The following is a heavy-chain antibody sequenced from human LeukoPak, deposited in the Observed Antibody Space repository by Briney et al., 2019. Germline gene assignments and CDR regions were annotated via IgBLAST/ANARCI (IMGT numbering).Heavy chain of an antibody. CDR3: AKQSGKQQQLVWDQFDY. V-gene: IGHV3-30-3*02. J-gene: IGHJ4*02. CDR1: GFTFSSYA. CDR2: ISYDGSNK. D-gene: IGHD6-13*01. Sequence: PGGSLRLSCAASGFTFSSYAMHWVRQAPGKGLEWVAVISYDGSNKYYADSVKGRFTISRDNSKNTLYLQMNSLRAEDTAVYYCAKQSGKQQQLVWDQFDYWGQGTLVTVSS.